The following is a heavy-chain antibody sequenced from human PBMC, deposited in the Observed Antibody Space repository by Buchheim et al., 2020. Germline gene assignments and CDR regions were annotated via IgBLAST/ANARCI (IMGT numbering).Heavy chain of an antibody. Sequence: EVQLVESGGGLVQPGGSLRLSCAASGFTFSSYWMSWVRQAPGKGLEWVANIKQDGSEKYYVDSVKGRFTISRDNAKNSLSLQMNSLRAEDTAVYYCARCLGELSLSVYYYYYGMDVWGQGTT. CDR1: GFTFSSYW. D-gene: IGHD3-16*02. CDR3: ARCLGELSLSVYYYYYGMDV. CDR2: IKQDGSEK. V-gene: IGHV3-7*01. J-gene: IGHJ6*02.